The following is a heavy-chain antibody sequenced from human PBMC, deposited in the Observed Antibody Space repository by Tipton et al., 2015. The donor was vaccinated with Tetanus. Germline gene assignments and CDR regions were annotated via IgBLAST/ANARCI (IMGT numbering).Heavy chain of an antibody. V-gene: IGHV1-69*01. CDR2: IIPVFGTP. D-gene: IGHD6-13*01. CDR3: ARGEAAGMQGFGY. J-gene: IGHJ4*02. Sequence: QSGAEVKKPGSSVKVSCKFSGGTFSTFPINWVRQAPGQGLEWMGQIIPVFGTPNCAHNFQGRVAITADESTSTAYLEVNSLRSEDTAVYYCARGEAAGMQGFGYWGQGTQVTVSS. CDR1: GGTFSTFP.